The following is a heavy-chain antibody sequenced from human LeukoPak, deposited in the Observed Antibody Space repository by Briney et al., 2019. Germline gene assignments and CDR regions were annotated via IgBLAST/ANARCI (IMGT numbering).Heavy chain of an antibody. V-gene: IGHV1-2*06. D-gene: IGHD6-19*01. Sequence: ASVKVSCKASGYTFTGYYMHWVRQAPGQGLEWMGRINPNSGGTNYAQKFQGRVTMTRDTSISTAYMELSRLRSDDTAVYYCARAMEYSSGWYTHNSIAFDIWGQGTMVTVSS. CDR1: GYTFTGYY. CDR2: INPNSGGT. J-gene: IGHJ3*02. CDR3: ARAMEYSSGWYTHNSIAFDI.